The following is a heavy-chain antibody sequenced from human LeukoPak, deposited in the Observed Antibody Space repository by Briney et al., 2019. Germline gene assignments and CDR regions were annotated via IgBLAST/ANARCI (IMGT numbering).Heavy chain of an antibody. J-gene: IGHJ4*02. CDR3: ARVVTGDVSRQFDY. Sequence: SETLSLTCTVSGGSIHSYWSWIRQPAGKGLEWIGRISGSGTITYNPALQSRLTISIDTSKNQFSLKLMSVTAADTAVYYCARVVTGDVSRQFDYWGQGTLVTVSS. CDR2: ISGSGTI. V-gene: IGHV4-4*07. D-gene: IGHD7-27*01. CDR1: GGSIHSY.